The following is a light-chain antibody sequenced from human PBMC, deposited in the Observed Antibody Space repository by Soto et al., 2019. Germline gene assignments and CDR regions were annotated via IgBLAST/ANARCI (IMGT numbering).Light chain of an antibody. V-gene: IGLV1-36*01. CDR3: EAWDDSLNGVV. CDR2: NDD. J-gene: IGLJ2*01. Sequence: QSVLTQPPLVSGAPRQRVTISCSGGSSNIANNAISWYQQLPGKAPRIIIYNDDELPSGVSDRFSGSKSGTSASLGISGLQSEDEADYYCEAWDDSLNGVVFGGGTKLTVL. CDR1: SSNIANNA.